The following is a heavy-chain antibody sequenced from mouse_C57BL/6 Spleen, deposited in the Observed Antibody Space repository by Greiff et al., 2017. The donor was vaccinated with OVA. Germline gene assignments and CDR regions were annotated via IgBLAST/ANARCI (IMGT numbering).Heavy chain of an antibody. CDR1: GFSLTSYG. V-gene: IGHV2-2*01. J-gene: IGHJ4*01. CDR2: IWSGGST. Sequence: QVQLKESGPGLVQPSQSLSITCTVSGFSLTSYGVHWVRQSPGKGLAWLGVIWSGGSTDYNAAFISSLSISKDKSKSQVFFKMNSLQADDTAIYYCARSWDVVYYAMDYWGQETSDTVSS. CDR3: ARSWDVVYYAMDY. D-gene: IGHD4-1*01.